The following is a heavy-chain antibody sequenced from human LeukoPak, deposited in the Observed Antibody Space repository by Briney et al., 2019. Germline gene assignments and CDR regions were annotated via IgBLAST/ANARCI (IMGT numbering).Heavy chain of an antibody. CDR2: IYHSGST. V-gene: IGHV4-38-2*02. CDR3: AREDFYGGYYY. D-gene: IGHD5-12*01. J-gene: IGHJ4*02. CDR1: GYSISSGYY. Sequence: PSETLSLTCTVSGYSISSGYYWGWIRQPPGKGLEWIGSIYHSGSTYYNPSLKSRVTISVDTSKNQFSLKLSSVTAADTAVYYCAREDFYGGYYYWGQGTLVTVSS.